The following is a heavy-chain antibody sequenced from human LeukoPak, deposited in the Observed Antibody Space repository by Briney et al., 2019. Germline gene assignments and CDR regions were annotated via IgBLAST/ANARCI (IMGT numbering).Heavy chain of an antibody. CDR3: VRDLDYAFDI. CDR2: IWDSRLI. CDR1: GFHLSQYA. Sequence: GFLRLFCAAFGFHLSQYAQNRVRPSSGEGLEWVSHIWDSRLISYADSVKGRFIISRDNARNSLFLQMNNLRGDDTAVYYCVRDLDYAFDIWGQGTTVTVSS. V-gene: IGHV3-69-1*02. J-gene: IGHJ3*02.